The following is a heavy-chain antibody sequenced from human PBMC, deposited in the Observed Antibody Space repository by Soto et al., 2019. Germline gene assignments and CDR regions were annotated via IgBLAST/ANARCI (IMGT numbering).Heavy chain of an antibody. D-gene: IGHD3-22*01. CDR3: ARYYYDSSGYVNYDAFDI. CDR1: GGSFSGYY. V-gene: IGHV4-34*01. Sequence: SETLSLTCAVYGGSFSGYYWSWIRQPPGKGLEWIGEINHSGSTNYNPSLKSRVTISVDTSKNQFSLKLSSVTAADTAVYYCARYYYDSSGYVNYDAFDIWGQGTMVTVSS. J-gene: IGHJ3*02. CDR2: INHSGST.